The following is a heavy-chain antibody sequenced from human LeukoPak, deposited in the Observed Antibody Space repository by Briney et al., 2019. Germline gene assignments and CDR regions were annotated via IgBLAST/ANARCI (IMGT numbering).Heavy chain of an antibody. V-gene: IGHV3-48*03. Sequence: PGGSLRLSCAASGFTFSSYEMNWVRQAPGKGLEWVSYISSSGSTIYYADSVKGRFTISRDNAKNSLYLQMNSLRAEDTAVYYCAREASGYSYGLDAFDIWGQGTMVTVSS. D-gene: IGHD5-18*01. J-gene: IGHJ3*02. CDR2: ISSSGSTI. CDR3: AREASGYSYGLDAFDI. CDR1: GFTFSSYE.